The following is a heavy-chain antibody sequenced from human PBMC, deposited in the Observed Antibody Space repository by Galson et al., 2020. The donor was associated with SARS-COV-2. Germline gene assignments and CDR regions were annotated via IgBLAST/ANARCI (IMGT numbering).Heavy chain of an antibody. Sequence: GGSLRLSCAASGFTFSSYSMNWVRQAPGKGLEWVSSISSSSSYIYYADSVKGRFTISRDNAKNSLYLQMNSLRAEDTAVYYCAREIAVVHNWFEPWGQGTLGSVSS. D-gene: IGHD6-19*01. CDR1: GFTFSSYS. CDR3: AREIAVVHNWFEP. V-gene: IGHV3-21*01. J-gene: IGHJ5*02. CDR2: ISSSSSYI.